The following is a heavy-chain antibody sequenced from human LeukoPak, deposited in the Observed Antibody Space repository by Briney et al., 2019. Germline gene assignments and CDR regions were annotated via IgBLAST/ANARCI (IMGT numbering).Heavy chain of an antibody. J-gene: IGHJ4*02. V-gene: IGHV4-31*03. CDR2: IYYSGSA. D-gene: IGHD3-22*01. Sequence: SQTLSLTCTVSGGSISSGGYYWSWIRQHPGKGLEWIGYIYYSGSAYYNPSLKSRVTISVDTSKNQFSLKLSSVSAADTAVYYCARVPSWGYYYPYFDYWGQGTLVTVSS. CDR3: ARVPSWGYYYPYFDY. CDR1: GGSISSGGYY.